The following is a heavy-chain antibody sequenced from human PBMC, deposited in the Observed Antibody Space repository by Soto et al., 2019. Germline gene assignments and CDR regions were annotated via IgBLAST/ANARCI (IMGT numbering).Heavy chain of an antibody. J-gene: IGHJ5*02. CDR1: GFSLSTSGVG. CDR3: AHSNCGGDCYSNWFDP. V-gene: IGHV2-5*02. CDR2: IYWGEDK. Sequence: QITLKESGPTLVKPTQTLTLTCTFSGFSLSTSGVGVGWIRQPPGKALEWLALIYWGEDKRYSPSLKSRLTITHDTSKTQVVRTMTNMDPVDTATYYCAHSNCGGDCYSNWFDPWGQGTLVTVSS. D-gene: IGHD2-21*02.